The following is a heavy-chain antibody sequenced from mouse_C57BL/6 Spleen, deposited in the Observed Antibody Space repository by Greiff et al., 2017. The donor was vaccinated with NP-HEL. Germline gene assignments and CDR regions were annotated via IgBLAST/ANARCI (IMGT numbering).Heavy chain of an antibody. J-gene: IGHJ3*01. V-gene: IGHV1-80*01. CDR1: GYAFSSYW. D-gene: IGHD3-2*02. Sequence: VQLQESGAELVKPGASVKISCKASGYAFSSYWMNWVKQRPGKGLEWIGQIYPGDGDTNYNGKFKSKATLTADKSSSTAYMQLSSLTSEDSAVYFCARGDSSGLAYWGQGTLVTVSA. CDR2: IYPGDGDT. CDR3: ARGDSSGLAY.